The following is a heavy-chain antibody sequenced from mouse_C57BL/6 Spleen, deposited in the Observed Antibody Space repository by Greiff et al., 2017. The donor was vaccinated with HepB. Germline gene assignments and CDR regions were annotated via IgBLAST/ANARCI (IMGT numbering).Heavy chain of an antibody. J-gene: IGHJ3*01. D-gene: IGHD2-1*01. CDR3: ARRVYYGNSAWFAY. CDR1: GYTFTDYN. CDR2: INPNNGGT. V-gene: IGHV1-18*01. Sequence: EVKLQQSGPELVKPGASVKIPCKASGYTFTDYNMDWVKQSHGKSLEWIGDINPNNGGTIYNQKFKGKATLTVDKSSSTAYMELRSLTSEDTAVYYCARRVYYGNSAWFAYWGQGTLVTVSA.